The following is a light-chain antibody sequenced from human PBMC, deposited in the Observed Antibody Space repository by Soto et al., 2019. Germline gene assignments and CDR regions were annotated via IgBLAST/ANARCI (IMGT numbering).Light chain of an antibody. J-gene: IGLJ1*01. CDR3: QTWVTGIYV. CDR1: SGHSYYA. Sequence: QPVLTQSPSASASLGASVKLTCTLSSGHSYYAIAWHQQQPEKGPRYLMKLNNDGSHSKGDGIPDRFSGSSSGAERYLTISSLQSEDEADYYCQTWVTGIYVFGTGTKLTVL. CDR2: LNNDGSH. V-gene: IGLV4-69*01.